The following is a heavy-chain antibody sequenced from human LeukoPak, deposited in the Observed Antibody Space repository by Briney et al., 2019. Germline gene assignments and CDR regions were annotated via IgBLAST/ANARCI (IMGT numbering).Heavy chain of an antibody. J-gene: IGHJ3*02. Sequence: GGSLRLSCAASGFTFSSYAMSWVRQAPGKGLEWVSAISGSGGSTYYADSVKGRFTISRDNSKNTLYLQMNSLRAEDTAVYYCAKASTLRYFDWFASAFDIWGQGIMVTVSS. D-gene: IGHD3-9*01. CDR3: AKASTLRYFDWFASAFDI. CDR2: ISGSGGST. CDR1: GFTFSSYA. V-gene: IGHV3-23*01.